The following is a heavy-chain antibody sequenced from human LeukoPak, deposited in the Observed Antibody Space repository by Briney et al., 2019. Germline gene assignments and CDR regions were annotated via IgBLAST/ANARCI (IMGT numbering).Heavy chain of an antibody. D-gene: IGHD3-22*01. V-gene: IGHV3-30*18. J-gene: IGHJ4*02. CDR2: ISYDGSNK. CDR1: GFTFSSYG. CDR3: AKAYDSSGYYHSDY. Sequence: GRSLRLSCAASGFTFSSYGMHWVRQAPGKGLEWVAVISYDGSNKYYADSVKGRFTISRDNSKNTLYLQMNSLRAEDTAVYYCAKAYDSSGYYHSDYWGQGTLVTVSS.